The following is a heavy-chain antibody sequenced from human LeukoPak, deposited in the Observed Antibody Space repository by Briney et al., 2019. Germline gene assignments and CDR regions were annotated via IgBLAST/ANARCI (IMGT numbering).Heavy chain of an antibody. J-gene: IGHJ5*02. CDR2: IYHSGST. CDR3: ARAKQPASGWFDP. Sequence: SETLSLTCAVSGGSISSSNWWSWVRQPPGKGLEWIGEIYHSGSTNYNPSLKSRVTISVDKSKNQFSLKLSSVTAADTAVYYCARAKQPASGWFDPWGQGTLVTVSS. D-gene: IGHD6-13*01. CDR1: GGSISSSNW. V-gene: IGHV4-4*02.